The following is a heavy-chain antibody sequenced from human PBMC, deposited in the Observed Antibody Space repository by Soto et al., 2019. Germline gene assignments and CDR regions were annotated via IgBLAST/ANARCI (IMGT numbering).Heavy chain of an antibody. CDR3: VRVVAIPGYPDN. Sequence: QVQLVQSGAEVRQPASSVKVSCKTSGGTFSSYAISWVRQAPVQGLGWMGGIVPIVDTSTYAQKFQGRVTITAHESTSTVYMKMSSLKYDDTAVYYCVRVVAIPGYPDNWGQGTMVTLSS. V-gene: IGHV1-69*12. CDR1: GGTFSSYA. J-gene: IGHJ4*02. CDR2: IVPIVDTS. D-gene: IGHD5-12*01.